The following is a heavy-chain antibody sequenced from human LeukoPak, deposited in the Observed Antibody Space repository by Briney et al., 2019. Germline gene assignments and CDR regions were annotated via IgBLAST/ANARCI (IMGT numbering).Heavy chain of an antibody. J-gene: IGHJ4*02. V-gene: IGHV3-21*04. D-gene: IGHD3-22*01. CDR2: ISSSSSYI. Sequence: AGGSLRLSCAASGFTFSSYSMNWVRQAPGKGLEWVSSISSSSSYIYYADSVKGRFTISRDNAKNSLYLQMNSLRAEDTAVYYCAKDYYDSSGYYGYFDYWGQGTLVTVSS. CDR1: GFTFSSYS. CDR3: AKDYYDSSGYYGYFDY.